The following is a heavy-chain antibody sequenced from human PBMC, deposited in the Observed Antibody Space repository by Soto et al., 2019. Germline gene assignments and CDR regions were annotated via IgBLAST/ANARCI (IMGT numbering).Heavy chain of an antibody. J-gene: IGHJ1*01. Sequence: GGSLRLSCAASGFTFSSYAMSWVRQAPGKGLEWVSAISGSGGSTYYADSVKGRFTISRDNSKNTVFLHMGSLRAEDTAVYYCALYCSGVTCSGHWGQGTLVTVSS. D-gene: IGHD2-15*01. CDR3: ALYCSGVTCSGH. CDR2: ISGSGGST. V-gene: IGHV3-23*01. CDR1: GFTFSSYA.